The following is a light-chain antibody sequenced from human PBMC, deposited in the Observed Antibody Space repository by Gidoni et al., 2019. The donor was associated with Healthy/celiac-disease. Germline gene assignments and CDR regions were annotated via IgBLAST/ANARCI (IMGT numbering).Light chain of an antibody. J-gene: IGKJ4*01. Sequence: DIQMTQSPSSLSASVGDRVTITCQSSQEISNYLNWYQKKPGKAPKLLIYDASNLETGVPSRFSGIGSGTYFTFTISSLQPEVIATYYCQQYDNLPPLFGGGTKVEIK. CDR3: QQYDNLPPL. CDR1: QEISNY. V-gene: IGKV1-33*01. CDR2: DAS.